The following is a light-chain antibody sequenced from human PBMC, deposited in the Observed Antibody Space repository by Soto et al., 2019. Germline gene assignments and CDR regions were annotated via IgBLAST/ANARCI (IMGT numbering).Light chain of an antibody. Sequence: DIQMTQSPSSLSASVGDRVTITCRASQSISSYLNWYQQKPGKAPKLLIYAASSLQSGVPSRFSGSGSGTDFTLTISSLQPEDFATYYCQQYNSWPETFGQGTKVEIK. CDR1: QSISSY. CDR2: AAS. CDR3: QQYNSWPET. V-gene: IGKV1-39*01. J-gene: IGKJ1*01.